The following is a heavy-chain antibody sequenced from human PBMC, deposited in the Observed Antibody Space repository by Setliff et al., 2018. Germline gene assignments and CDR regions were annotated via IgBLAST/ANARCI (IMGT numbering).Heavy chain of an antibody. CDR2: INAGNGNT. CDR1: GGTFSSYD. V-gene: IGHV1-3*01. Sequence: ASVKVSCKASGGTFSSYDISWVRQAPGQRLEWMGWINAGNGNTKYSQKFQGRVTITRDTSASTAYMELSRLRSDDTAVYYCARGSGTTSWFDPWGQGTLVTVSS. J-gene: IGHJ5*02. D-gene: IGHD1-7*01. CDR3: ARGSGTTSWFDP.